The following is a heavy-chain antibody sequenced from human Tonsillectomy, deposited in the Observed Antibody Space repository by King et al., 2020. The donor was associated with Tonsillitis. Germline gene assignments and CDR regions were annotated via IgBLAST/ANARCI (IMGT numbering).Heavy chain of an antibody. CDR2: IKSKTDGGTT. D-gene: IGHD3-16*01. CDR3: TSRGYDYVWGSYPGY. J-gene: IGHJ4*02. CDR1: GFTFSNAW. V-gene: IGHV3-15*01. Sequence: VQLVESGGGLVKPGGSLRLSCAASGFTFSNAWMSWVRQAPGKGLEWVGRIKSKTDGGTTDYGAPVKGRFTTSRDDSKNTLSLQMNSLKTEDTGVYYCTSRGYDYVWGSYPGYWGQGTLVSVSS.